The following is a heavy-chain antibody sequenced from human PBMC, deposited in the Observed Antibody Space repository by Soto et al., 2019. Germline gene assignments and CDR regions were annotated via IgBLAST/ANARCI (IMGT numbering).Heavy chain of an antibody. V-gene: IGHV3-15*01. CDR2: IKSKTDGGTT. CDR1: GLTFSNAW. CDR3: TTLGLVLPAVWFDY. D-gene: IGHD2-2*01. J-gene: IGHJ4*02. Sequence: GGSLRLSCAASGLTFSNAWMSWVRQAPGKGLEWVGRIKSKTDGGTTDYAAPVKGRFTISRDDSKNTLYLQMNRLKTEDKAVYYCTTLGLVLPAVWFDYWGQGTLVTVSS.